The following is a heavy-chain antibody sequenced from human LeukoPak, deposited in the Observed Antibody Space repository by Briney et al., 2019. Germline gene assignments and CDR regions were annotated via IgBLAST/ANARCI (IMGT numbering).Heavy chain of an antibody. V-gene: IGHV4-59*01. D-gene: IGHD1-26*01. J-gene: IGHJ6*02. Sequence: SGTLSLTCTVSGGSISSYYWSWIRQPPGKGLEWIGYIYYSGSTNYNPSLKSRVTISVDTSKNQFSLKLSSVTAADTAVYYCSSRDGGYTDYGMDVWGQGTTVTVSS. CDR2: IYYSGST. CDR1: GGSISSYY. CDR3: SSRDGGYTDYGMDV.